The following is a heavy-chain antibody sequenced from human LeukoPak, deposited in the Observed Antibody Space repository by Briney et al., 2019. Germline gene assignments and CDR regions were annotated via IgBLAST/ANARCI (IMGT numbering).Heavy chain of an antibody. D-gene: IGHD3-10*01. J-gene: IGHJ4*02. CDR1: GFRFDDYD. Sequence: GGSLRVSCAAPGFRFDDYDMHWVREAPGKGLEWVSGIRWKTGGSDYADSVRGRFTISRDNTKNSLFLQMDNLRTDDTAFYYCAKDNGNGWLGEFAFEYWGQGILVTVSS. V-gene: IGHV3-9*01. CDR3: AKDNGNGWLGEFAFEY. CDR2: IRWKTGGS.